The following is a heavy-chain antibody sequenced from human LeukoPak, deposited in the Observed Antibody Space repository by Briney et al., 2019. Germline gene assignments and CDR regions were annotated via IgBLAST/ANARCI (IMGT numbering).Heavy chain of an antibody. Sequence: PGGSLRLSCSASGFNFSKYGMHWVRQAPGKGLQYVSVINDNGGSTYYADSVKGRFTISRDNSKNTLYLQMTSLRVEDTAVYYCVKGRGYSSGWHLLDDWGQGTLATVSS. D-gene: IGHD6-19*01. CDR3: VKGRGYSSGWHLLDD. CDR1: GFNFSKYG. J-gene: IGHJ4*02. V-gene: IGHV3-64D*06. CDR2: INDNGGST.